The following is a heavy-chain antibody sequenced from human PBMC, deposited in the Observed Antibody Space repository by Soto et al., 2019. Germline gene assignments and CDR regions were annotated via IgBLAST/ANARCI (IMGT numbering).Heavy chain of an antibody. V-gene: IGHV3-30-3*01. D-gene: IGHD6-19*01. J-gene: IGHJ6*02. Sequence: QMQLVESGGGVVQPGGSLRLSCAASGFTFNYYPMHWVRQAPGKGLEWVAVVSFDGSNKYYADSVKGRFTISKDNSKNTLYLQMNSLRCEDTAVYYCARLPGPLVAVLYIYPLDGREAMSDVDVWGQGTTVTVSS. CDR1: GFTFNYYP. CDR3: ARLPGPLVAVLYIYPLDGREAMSDVDV. CDR2: VSFDGSNK.